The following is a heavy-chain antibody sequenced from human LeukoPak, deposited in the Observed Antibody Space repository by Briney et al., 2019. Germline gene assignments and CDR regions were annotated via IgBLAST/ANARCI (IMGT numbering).Heavy chain of an antibody. D-gene: IGHD3-3*01. V-gene: IGHV3-74*01. Sequence: GSLRLSCAASGFTFSSYWMHWVRQAPGKGLVWVSHIDSGVSSTIYADSVKGRFTISRDNAKNTLYLQMNSLRADDTAVYYCTRGRYSFDYWGQGTLVTVSS. J-gene: IGHJ4*02. CDR1: GFTFSSYW. CDR2: IDSGVSST. CDR3: TRGRYSFDY.